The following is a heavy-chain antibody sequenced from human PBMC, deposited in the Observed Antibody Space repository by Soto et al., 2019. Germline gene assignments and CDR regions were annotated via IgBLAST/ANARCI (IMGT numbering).Heavy chain of an antibody. V-gene: IGHV3-23*01. Sequence: EVQLLESGGGXXXXGGXXXXXCXVXXXXXXXXAMSXXXXAPGKGLECVSSITGSGDSTYYADSVKGRFTISRDKSKSTLYLQMNSLRAEDTAVYYCAKDLQFSGWLSAHTFDYWSQGTQVTASS. CDR1: XXXXXXXA. CDR3: AKDLQFSGWLSAHTFDY. J-gene: IGHJ4*02. CDR2: ITGSGDST. D-gene: IGHD6-19*01.